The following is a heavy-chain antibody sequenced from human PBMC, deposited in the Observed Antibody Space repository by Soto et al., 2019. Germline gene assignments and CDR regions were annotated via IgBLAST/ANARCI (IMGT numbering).Heavy chain of an antibody. J-gene: IGHJ4*02. CDR1: GFTFSSYA. CDR3: ARGVGGGDWRFDY. D-gene: IGHD2-21*02. CDR2: ISYDGSNK. Sequence: GGSLRLSCAASGFTFSSYAMHWVRQAPGKGLEWVAVISYDGSNKYYADSVKGRFTISRDNSKNTLYLQMNSLRAEDTAVYYCARGVGGGDWRFDYWGQGTLVTVSS. V-gene: IGHV3-30-3*01.